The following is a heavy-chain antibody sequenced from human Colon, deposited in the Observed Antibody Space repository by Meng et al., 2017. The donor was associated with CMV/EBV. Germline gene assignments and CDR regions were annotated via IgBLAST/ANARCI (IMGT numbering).Heavy chain of an antibody. Sequence: QVLRVQSGAELKKRGASMHVSSKASGYTFTGYFMYWVRQAPGQGLEWLGVINPITGGTNYAQKFQGRVTMTRDTSMNTAYMELSRLRSDDTAVYYCASLSGGDFDYWGQGTLVTVSS. CDR3: ASLSGGDFDY. J-gene: IGHJ4*02. CDR2: INPITGGT. V-gene: IGHV1-2*02. D-gene: IGHD1-26*01. CDR1: GYTFTGYF.